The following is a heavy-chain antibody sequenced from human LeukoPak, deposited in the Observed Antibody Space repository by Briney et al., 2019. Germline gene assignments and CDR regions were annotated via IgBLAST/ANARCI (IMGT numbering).Heavy chain of an antibody. Sequence: PGGSLRLSCAASGFTFSNYGMHWVRQAPGKGLEWVALISFDGGNEYYADSVKGRFTISRDNSKNTLYLQMNSLRAEDTAVYYCAKDLSLYTSAWYEGTDYWGQGTLVTVSS. CDR3: AKDLSLYTSAWYEGTDY. CDR2: ISFDGGNE. V-gene: IGHV3-30*18. D-gene: IGHD6-19*01. CDR1: GFTFSNYG. J-gene: IGHJ4*02.